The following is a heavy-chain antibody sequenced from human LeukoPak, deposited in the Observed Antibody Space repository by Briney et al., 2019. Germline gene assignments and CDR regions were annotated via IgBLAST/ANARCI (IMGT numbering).Heavy chain of an antibody. J-gene: IGHJ4*02. Sequence: GGSLRLSCAASGFTFSHSYMHWVRQAPGKGLVWVSRIDNDGGTSYADSVKGRFTISRDNFKNTLYLHMSSLRAEDTALYYCAKDGRSARLGYYFDYWGQGTLVTVSS. CDR3: AKDGRSARLGYYFDY. V-gene: IGHV3-74*01. CDR2: IDNDGGT. D-gene: IGHD2-15*01. CDR1: GFTFSHSY.